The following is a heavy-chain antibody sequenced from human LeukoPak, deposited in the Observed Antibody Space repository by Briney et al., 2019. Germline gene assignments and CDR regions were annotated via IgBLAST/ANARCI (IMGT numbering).Heavy chain of an antibody. CDR1: GCSFSNYN. Sequence: GGSLRLSCAASGCSFSNYNMNWVRQAPGKGLEWVAYISSSSRTIYYADSLKGRFTISRDTAKNSLYLKLNSLSAEDTAVYYCARGGSYWDFDYWGQGTLVTVSS. D-gene: IGHD1-26*01. J-gene: IGHJ4*02. CDR2: ISSSSRTI. CDR3: ARGGSYWDFDY. V-gene: IGHV3-48*04.